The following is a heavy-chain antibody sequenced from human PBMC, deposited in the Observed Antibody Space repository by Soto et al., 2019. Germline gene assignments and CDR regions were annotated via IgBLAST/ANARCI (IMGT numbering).Heavy chain of an antibody. CDR2: ISAYNGNT. CDR3: ARVSYDYIWGSCYFDY. V-gene: IGHV1-18*01. D-gene: IGHD3-16*01. J-gene: IGHJ4*02. CDR1: GYTFTRYG. Sequence: QVQLVQSGAEVKKPGASVKVSCKASGYTFTRYGISWVRQAPGQVLEWMGWISAYNGNTNYAQKLQGRVTMTTDTSTRTASMELSSLRSDETAVYYCARVSYDYIWGSCYFDYWGQGTLVTVSS.